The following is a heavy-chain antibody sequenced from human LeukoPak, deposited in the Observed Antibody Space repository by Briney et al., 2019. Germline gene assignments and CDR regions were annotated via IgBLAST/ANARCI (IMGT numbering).Heavy chain of an antibody. D-gene: IGHD5-18*01. V-gene: IGHV3-74*01. CDR3: ARELPDY. Sequence: PGGSLRLSCAASGFTFSTYWMHWVRQAPGKGLVCVSRINSDGSGTTYADSVKGRFTISRDNAKNSLYPQMNSLRAEDTAVYYCARELPDYWGQGTLVTVSS. J-gene: IGHJ4*02. CDR2: INSDGSGT. CDR1: GFTFSTYW.